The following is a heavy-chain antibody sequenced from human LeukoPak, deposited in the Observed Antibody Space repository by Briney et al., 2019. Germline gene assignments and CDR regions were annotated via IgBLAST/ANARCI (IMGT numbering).Heavy chain of an antibody. V-gene: IGHV3-23*01. CDR2: ISGSGGST. Sequence: GGSLRLSCAASGFTFSSYAMRWVRQAPGKGLEWVSAISGSGGSTYYADSVKGRFTISRDNSKNTLYLQMNSLRAEDTAVYYCASQATYYDFWSGYWFFQHWGQGTLVTVSS. CDR3: ASQATYYDFWSGYWFFQH. J-gene: IGHJ1*01. D-gene: IGHD3-3*01. CDR1: GFTFSSYA.